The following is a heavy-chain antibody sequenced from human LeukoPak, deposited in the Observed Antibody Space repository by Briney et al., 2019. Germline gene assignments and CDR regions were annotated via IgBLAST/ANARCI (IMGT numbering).Heavy chain of an antibody. J-gene: IGHJ4*02. CDR3: AREEVYYGDFKIAYYFDH. D-gene: IGHD4-17*01. Sequence: PSETLSLTCTVSGGSISSGSYYWSWIRQPAGKGLEWIGRIYTSGSTNYNPSLKSRVTISVDTSKNQFSLKLSSVTAADTAVYYCAREEVYYGDFKIAYYFDHWGQGTLVTVSS. CDR2: IYTSGST. CDR1: GGSISSGSYY. V-gene: IGHV4-61*02.